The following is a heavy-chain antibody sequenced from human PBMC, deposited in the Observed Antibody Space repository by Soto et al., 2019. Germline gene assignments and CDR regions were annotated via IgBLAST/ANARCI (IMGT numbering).Heavy chain of an antibody. J-gene: IGHJ3*02. CDR2: IYYSGST. CDR1: GGSISSYY. CDR3: ARDYDSSGDRYFDI. Sequence: PEETLSLTCTVSGGSISSYYWSWIRQPPGKGLEWIGYIYYSGSTNYNPSLKSRVTISVDTSKNQFSLKLSSVTAADTAVYYCARDYDSSGDRYFDIWGQVTMVTVSS. V-gene: IGHV4-59*01. D-gene: IGHD3-22*01.